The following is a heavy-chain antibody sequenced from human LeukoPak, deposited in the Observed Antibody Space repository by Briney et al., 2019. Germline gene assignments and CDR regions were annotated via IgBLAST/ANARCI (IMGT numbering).Heavy chain of an antibody. CDR1: GFTFSNDW. Sequence: GGSLRLSCAASGFTFSNDWMHWVRQAPGKGLVWVSRINTDGSTTTYADSVKGRFTISRDKAKNTLYLQMNSLRVEDTAVYYCARSRGGFYHNWGQRTLGTVSS. CDR3: ARSRGGFYHN. V-gene: IGHV3-74*01. CDR2: INTDGSTT. D-gene: IGHD2/OR15-2a*01. J-gene: IGHJ4*02.